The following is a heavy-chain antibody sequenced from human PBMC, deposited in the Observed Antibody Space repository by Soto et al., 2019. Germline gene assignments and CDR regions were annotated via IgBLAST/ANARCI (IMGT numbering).Heavy chain of an antibody. CDR2: IYYSGST. CDR1: GGSTSSYY. J-gene: IGHJ3*02. D-gene: IGHD1-26*01. CDR3: ARSDLRENAFDI. V-gene: IGHV4-59*01. Sequence: SETLSLTCPVSGGSTSSYYWSWIRQPPGKGLEWIGYIYYSGSTNYNPSLKSRVTISVDTSKNQFSLKLSSVTAADTAVYYCARSDLRENAFDIWGQGTMVTVSS.